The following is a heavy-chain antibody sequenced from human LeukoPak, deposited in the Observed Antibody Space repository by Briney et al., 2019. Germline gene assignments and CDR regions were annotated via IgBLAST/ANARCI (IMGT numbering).Heavy chain of an antibody. CDR3: ARAPVGATISYHFDY. J-gene: IGHJ4*02. CDR2: IYYSGST. V-gene: IGHV4-30-4*08. D-gene: IGHD1-26*01. Sequence: PSETLSLTCTVSGGSISSGDYYWSWIRQPPGKGLVWIGYIYYSGSTYYNPSLKSRVTISVDTSKNQFSLKLSSVTAADTAVYYCARAPVGATISYHFDYWGQGTLVTVSS. CDR1: GGSISSGDYY.